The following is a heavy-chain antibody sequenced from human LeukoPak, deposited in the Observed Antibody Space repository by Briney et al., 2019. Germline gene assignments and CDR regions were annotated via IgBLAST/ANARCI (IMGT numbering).Heavy chain of an antibody. D-gene: IGHD6-19*01. Sequence: GGSLRLSCAASAFTLSSYWMSWVRQPPGKGLEWVANINQEENEKYNVDSVKGRLIISRDNAKNSLYLQMNRLRAEDTAVYYCARDLLIRVAGTRLYYYYYYGMDVWGQGTTVTVSS. CDR3: ARDLLIRVAGTRLYYYYYYGMDV. CDR1: AFTLSSYW. J-gene: IGHJ6*02. V-gene: IGHV3-7*01. CDR2: INQEENEK.